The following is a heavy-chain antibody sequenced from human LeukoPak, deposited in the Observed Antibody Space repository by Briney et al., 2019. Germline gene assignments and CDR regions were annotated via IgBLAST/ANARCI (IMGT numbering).Heavy chain of an antibody. CDR1: GFIFNSYW. CDR2: TVSEIDGGTT. CDR3: TTDEDWNYARKDV. J-gene: IGHJ6*02. Sequence: GGSLRLSCAASGFIFNSYWMNWLRQAPGKGLEWVGQTVSEIDGGTTDYATPVKGRFTISRDDSKSTLYLQMNSLKIEDTAVYYCTTDEDWNYARKDVWGQGATVIVSS. V-gene: IGHV3-15*04. D-gene: IGHD1-7*01.